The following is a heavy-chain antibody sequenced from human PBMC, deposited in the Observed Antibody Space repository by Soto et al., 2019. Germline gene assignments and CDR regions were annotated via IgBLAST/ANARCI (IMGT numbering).Heavy chain of an antibody. CDR1: GFTFSDHY. V-gene: IGHV3-11*06. CDR3: VRGGSNYAS. D-gene: IGHD4-4*01. J-gene: IGHJ5*02. CDR2: ISPRSNYR. Sequence: QIQLVESGGGLVKPGGSLRLSCAASGFTFSDHYMSWIRQAPGKGLEWLSYISPRSNYREYADSVKGRHTISRDNAKNSLSLQMNSLRVEDSAVYYCVRGGSNYASWGQGTLVTVSS.